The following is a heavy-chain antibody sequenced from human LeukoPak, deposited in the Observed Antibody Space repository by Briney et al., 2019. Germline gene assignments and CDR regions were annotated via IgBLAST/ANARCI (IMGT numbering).Heavy chain of an antibody. Sequence: GGSLRLSCAASGFTFSSYSMNWVRQAPGKGLEWVSSISSSSSYIYYADSVKGRFTISRDNAKNSLYLQMNSLRAEDTAVYYCARDRDYVPNYAFAIWGQGTMVTVSS. CDR1: GFTFSSYS. CDR2: ISSSSSYI. V-gene: IGHV3-21*01. D-gene: IGHD4-17*01. J-gene: IGHJ3*02. CDR3: ARDRDYVPNYAFAI.